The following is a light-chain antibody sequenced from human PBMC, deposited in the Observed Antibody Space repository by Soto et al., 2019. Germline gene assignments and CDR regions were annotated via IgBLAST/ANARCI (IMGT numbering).Light chain of an antibody. CDR3: RSYTTSSNDV. CDR2: EVS. CDR1: SSDVGSYNG. V-gene: IGLV2-14*01. Sequence: QCVLAQPASVSGSPGQLIIIACTGSSSDVGSYNGGSGYPQLAGKAPKLMICEVSNRPSGVSNRCSGSKSGNAASLPISGLQAEDEGDYYSRSYTTSSNDVFGSGTKVTVL. J-gene: IGLJ1*01.